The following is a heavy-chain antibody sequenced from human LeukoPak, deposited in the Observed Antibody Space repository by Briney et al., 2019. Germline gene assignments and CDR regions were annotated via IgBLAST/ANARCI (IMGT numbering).Heavy chain of an antibody. CDR3: TRDQKQEGINWGRQRGDASDI. CDR2: IIPILGIA. Sequence: SVKVSCKASGGTFSSYAISWVRQAPGQGLEWMGRIIPILGIANYAQKFQGRVTITADKSTSTAYMELSSQRSEDTAVYYCTRDQKQEGINWGRQRGDASDIWGQGTMVTVSS. V-gene: IGHV1-69*04. J-gene: IGHJ3*02. D-gene: IGHD7-27*01. CDR1: GGTFSSYA.